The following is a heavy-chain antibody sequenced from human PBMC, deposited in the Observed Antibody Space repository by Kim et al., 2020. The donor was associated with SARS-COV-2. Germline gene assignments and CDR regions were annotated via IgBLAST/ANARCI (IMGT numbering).Heavy chain of an antibody. J-gene: IGHJ6*02. Sequence: GGSLRLSCAASGFTFSSYAMSWVRQAPGKGLEWVSAISGSGGSTYYADSVKGRFTISRDNSKNTLYLQMNSLRAEDTAVYYCAKDPSYSYGYYYGMDVWGQGTTVTVSS. CDR3: AKDPSYSYGYYYGMDV. CDR1: GFTFSSYA. V-gene: IGHV3-23*01. CDR2: ISGSGGST. D-gene: IGHD5-18*01.